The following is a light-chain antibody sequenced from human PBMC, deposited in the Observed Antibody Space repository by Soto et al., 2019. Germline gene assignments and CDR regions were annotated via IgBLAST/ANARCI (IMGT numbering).Light chain of an antibody. CDR2: DAS. Sequence: DIQVTQSPSSLSASVGAIVTITCQASQDIANYLNWYQQKAGRAPKFLTYDASNLETGVPSRFSGSGSGTDFTLTISSLQPEDIATYYCQQYDNLPLTFGGGTKVDIK. J-gene: IGKJ4*01. CDR3: QQYDNLPLT. V-gene: IGKV1-33*01. CDR1: QDIANY.